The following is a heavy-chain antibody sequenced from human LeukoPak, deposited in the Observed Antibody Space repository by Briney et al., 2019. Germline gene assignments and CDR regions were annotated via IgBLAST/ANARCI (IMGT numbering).Heavy chain of an antibody. CDR1: GFTFSSYW. CDR3: ARGSDTRPYYYYYYMDV. V-gene: IGHV3-7*01. D-gene: IGHD5-18*01. J-gene: IGHJ6*03. Sequence: GGSLRLSCAASGFTFSSYWMSWVRQAPGKGLEWVANIKKDGSEKYYVDSVKGRFTISRDNAKTSLYLQMNSLRAEDTAVYYCARGSDTRPYYYYYYMDVWGKGTTVTVSS. CDR2: IKKDGSEK.